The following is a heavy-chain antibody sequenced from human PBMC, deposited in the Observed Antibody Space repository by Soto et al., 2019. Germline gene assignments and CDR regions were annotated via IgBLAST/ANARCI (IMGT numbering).Heavy chain of an antibody. CDR3: AAERTYCGGDCYVD. V-gene: IGHV1-58*01. J-gene: IGHJ4*02. CDR1: GFTFTSSA. D-gene: IGHD2-21*02. Sequence: SGKVSCKASGFTFTSSAVQWVRQARGQRLEWIGWIVVGSGNTNYAQKFQERVTITRDMSTSTVYMELSSLRSEDTAVYYCAAERTYCGGDCYVDWGQGTLVTVSS. CDR2: IVVGSGNT.